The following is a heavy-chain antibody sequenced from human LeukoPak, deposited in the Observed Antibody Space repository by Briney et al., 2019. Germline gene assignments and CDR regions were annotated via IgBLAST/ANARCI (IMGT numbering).Heavy chain of an antibody. Sequence: GRSLRLSCAASGFTFSSYAMHWVRQAPGKGLEWVAVISYDGSNKYYADSVKGRFTISRDNSKNTLYLQMNSLRAEDTALYYRARGGGGAARSLFVYWGQGTLVTVSS. V-gene: IGHV3-30*01. D-gene: IGHD6-6*01. CDR3: ARGGGGAARSLFVY. J-gene: IGHJ4*02. CDR1: GFTFSSYA. CDR2: ISYDGSNK.